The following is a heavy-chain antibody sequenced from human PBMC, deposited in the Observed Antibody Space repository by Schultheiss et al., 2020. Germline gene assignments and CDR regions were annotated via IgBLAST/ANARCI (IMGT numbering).Heavy chain of an antibody. CDR2: ISYDGSNK. J-gene: IGHJ6*03. D-gene: IGHD2-2*02. Sequence: GGSLRLSCAASGFTFSSYGMHWVRQAPGKGLEWVAVISYDGSNKYYADSVKGRFTISRDNSKNTLYLQMNSLRSEDTAVYYCARVGIVVVPAAIPASYYYYYYMDVWGKGTTVNGYS. CDR1: GFTFSSYG. V-gene: IGHV3-30*03. CDR3: ARVGIVVVPAAIPASYYYYYYMDV.